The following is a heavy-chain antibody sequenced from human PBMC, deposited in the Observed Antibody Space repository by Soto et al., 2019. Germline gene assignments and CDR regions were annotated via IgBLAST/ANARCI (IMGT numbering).Heavy chain of an antibody. Sequence: QVQLVQSGAEVKKPGSSVKVSCKVSGGTFSTYIISWVRQAPGHGLEWMGGIIPLFGAANYAQKFQGRVTITADKSTSTAYKELSSLRSEDTAIFYCAREDSNGYRFDYWGQGTLVTVST. V-gene: IGHV1-69*06. D-gene: IGHD3-22*01. J-gene: IGHJ4*02. CDR1: GGTFSTYI. CDR2: IIPLFGAA. CDR3: AREDSNGYRFDY.